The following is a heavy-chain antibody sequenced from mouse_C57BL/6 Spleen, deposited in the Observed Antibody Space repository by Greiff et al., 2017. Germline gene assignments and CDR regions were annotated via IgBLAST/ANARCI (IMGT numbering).Heavy chain of an antibody. Sequence: EVQVVESGGGLVKPGGSLKLSCAASGFTFSSYAMSWVRQTPEERLEWVATISDGGSYTYYPDNVKGRFTISRDNAKNNLYLQMSHLTSEDTAMYYCARDTGGYGTYFSFEVWGTGTTVTVAS. D-gene: IGHD2-1*01. V-gene: IGHV5-4*01. CDR3: ARDTGGYGTYFSFEV. J-gene: IGHJ1*03. CDR1: GFTFSSYA. CDR2: ISDGGSYT.